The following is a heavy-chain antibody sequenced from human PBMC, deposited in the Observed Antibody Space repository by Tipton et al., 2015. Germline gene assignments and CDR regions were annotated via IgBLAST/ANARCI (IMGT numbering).Heavy chain of an antibody. Sequence: LRLSCAVSAYSISTDYYWGWIRQPPGKGLEWIGTISHSGSTYYNPSLKSRVTISADTSKNQFSLKLSSVTAADTAVYYCACQDYDILTRDYQTVDYWGQGTLVTVFS. CDR2: ISHSGST. CDR1: AYSISTDYY. V-gene: IGHV4-38-2*01. D-gene: IGHD3-9*01. J-gene: IGHJ4*02. CDR3: ACQDYDILTRDYQTVDY.